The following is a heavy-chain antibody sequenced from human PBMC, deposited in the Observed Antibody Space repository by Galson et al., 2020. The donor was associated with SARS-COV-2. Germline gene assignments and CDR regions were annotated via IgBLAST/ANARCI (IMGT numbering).Heavy chain of an antibody. Sequence: GESLKISCAASGFTFSNYWMHWIRQAPGKGLVWVSRVNGEGSTTSYADSVKGRFTISRDNAKNTLYLQMNSLRAEDTAVYYCVRLRDRTVTGFDAFDIWGQGTMVTVSS. CDR3: VRLRDRTVTGFDAFDI. V-gene: IGHV3-74*01. J-gene: IGHJ3*02. CDR2: VNGEGSTT. CDR1: GFTFSNYW. D-gene: IGHD4-17*01.